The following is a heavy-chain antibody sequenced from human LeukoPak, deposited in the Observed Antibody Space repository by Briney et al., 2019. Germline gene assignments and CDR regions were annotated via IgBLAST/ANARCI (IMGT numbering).Heavy chain of an antibody. CDR3: ARGVYYYDSSGCLQH. CDR1: GGSFSGYY. Sequence: SETLSLTCAVYGGSFSGYYWSWIRQPPGKGLEWIGEINHSGSTNHNPSLKSRVTISVDTSKNQFSLKLSSVTAADTAVYYCARGVYYYDSSGCLQHWGQGTLVTVSS. V-gene: IGHV4-34*01. D-gene: IGHD3-22*01. CDR2: INHSGST. J-gene: IGHJ1*01.